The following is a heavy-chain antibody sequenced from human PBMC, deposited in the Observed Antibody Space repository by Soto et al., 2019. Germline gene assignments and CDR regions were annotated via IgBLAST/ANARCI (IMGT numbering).Heavy chain of an antibody. V-gene: IGHV4-39*01. D-gene: IGHD6-19*01. CDR1: GDSMSSSDYY. Sequence: QLQLHESGLGLVKPSETLSLTCAVSGDSMSSSDYYWGWIRQPPGKGLEWIGSIYYSGSTYYNPSLQSRVAISVDTSKNQFSLKLKSVTAADTAIYYCARRTVNIRTFYSGLKTHCFDYWGQGAPVTVSS. J-gene: IGHJ4*02. CDR2: IYYSGST. CDR3: ARRTVNIRTFYSGLKTHCFDY.